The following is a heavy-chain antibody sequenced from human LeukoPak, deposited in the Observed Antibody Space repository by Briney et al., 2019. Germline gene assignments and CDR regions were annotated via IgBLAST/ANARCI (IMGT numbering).Heavy chain of an antibody. CDR2: IIPILGIA. Sequence: SVKVSCKASGGTFSSYAISWVRQAPGQGLEWMGRIIPILGIANYAQKFQGRVTITADKSTSTAYMELSSLRSEDTAVYYCARGSLNYDSSGYYLTRFDPWGQGTLVTVSS. V-gene: IGHV1-69*04. CDR1: GGTFSSYA. D-gene: IGHD3-22*01. CDR3: ARGSLNYDSSGYYLTRFDP. J-gene: IGHJ5*02.